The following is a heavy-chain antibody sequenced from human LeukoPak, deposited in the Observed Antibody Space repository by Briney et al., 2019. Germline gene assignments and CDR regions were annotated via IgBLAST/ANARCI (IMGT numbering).Heavy chain of an antibody. D-gene: IGHD3-16*02. J-gene: IGHJ4*02. Sequence: KPSETLSLTCAVYGGSFSGYYWSWIRQPPGKGLEWIGEINHSGSTNYNPSLKSRVTISVDTSKNQFSLKLSSVTAADTAVYYCARQLVILYYFDYWGQGTLVTVSS. CDR1: GGSFSGYY. CDR2: INHSGST. CDR3: ARQLVILYYFDY. V-gene: IGHV4-34*01.